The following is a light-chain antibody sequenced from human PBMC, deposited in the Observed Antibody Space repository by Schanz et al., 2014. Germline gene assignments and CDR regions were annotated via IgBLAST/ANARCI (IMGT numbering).Light chain of an antibody. CDR3: CSYAGSYTV. J-gene: IGLJ2*01. V-gene: IGLV2-11*01. Sequence: QSALTQPRSVSGSPGQSVTISCTGTSSDVGTHNYVSWYQQHPGKAPKFMIYDVTKRPSGVPDRFSGSKSGNTASLTISGLQAEDEADYYCCSYAGSYTVFGGGTKLTVL. CDR1: SSDVGTHNY. CDR2: DVT.